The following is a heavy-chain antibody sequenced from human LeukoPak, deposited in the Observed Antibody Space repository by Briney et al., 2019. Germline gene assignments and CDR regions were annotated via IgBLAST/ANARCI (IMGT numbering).Heavy chain of an antibody. CDR3: AKDKLWFGELLGLDEGGSWRDY. V-gene: IGHV3-23*01. J-gene: IGHJ4*02. CDR2: ISGSGGST. CDR1: GFTFSSYA. Sequence: PGGSLRLSCAASGFTFSSYAMSWVRQAPGKGLEWVSAISGSGGSTYYADSVKGRFTISRDNSKNTLYLQMNSLRAEDTAVYYCAKDKLWFGELLGLDEGGSWRDYWGQGTLVTVSS. D-gene: IGHD3-10*01.